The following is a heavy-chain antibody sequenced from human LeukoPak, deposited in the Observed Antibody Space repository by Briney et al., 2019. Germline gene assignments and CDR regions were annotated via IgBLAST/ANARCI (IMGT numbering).Heavy chain of an antibody. Sequence: GGSLRLSCAASGFTYSSYGMHWVRQAPGKGLEWVAVISYDGSNKYYADSVKGRFTISRDNSKNTLYLQMNSLRAEDTAVYYCAKSLLWFGELLKGLDYWGQGTLVTVSS. CDR1: GFTYSSYG. D-gene: IGHD3-10*01. CDR3: AKSLLWFGELLKGLDY. V-gene: IGHV3-30*18. CDR2: ISYDGSNK. J-gene: IGHJ4*02.